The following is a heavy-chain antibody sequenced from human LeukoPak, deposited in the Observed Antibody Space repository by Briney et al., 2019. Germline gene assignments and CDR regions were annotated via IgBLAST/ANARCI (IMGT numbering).Heavy chain of an antibody. Sequence: GRSLRLSCAASGFTFDDYAMHWVRQAPGKGLEWVSGISWNSGSIGYADSVKGRFTISRDNAKNSLYLQMNSLRAEDTALYYCAKDIGSSGYYYPDYWGQGTLVTVSS. V-gene: IGHV3-9*01. CDR3: AKDIGSSGYYYPDY. J-gene: IGHJ4*02. CDR2: ISWNSGSI. D-gene: IGHD3-22*01. CDR1: GFTFDDYA.